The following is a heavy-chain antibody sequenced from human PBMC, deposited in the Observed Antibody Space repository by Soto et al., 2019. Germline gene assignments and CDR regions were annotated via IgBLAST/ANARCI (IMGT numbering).Heavy chain of an antibody. CDR1: EFTFSNYA. J-gene: IGHJ4*02. CDR3: TTMSRYSNPFDY. CDR2: IKSKTDGGTT. Sequence: GGSLRLSCAASEFTFSNYAMSWVRQAPGKGLEWVGRIKSKTDGGTTDYAAPVKGRFTISRDDSKNTLYLQMNSLKTEDAAVYYCTTMSRYSNPFDYWGQGTLVTVSS. V-gene: IGHV3-15*01. D-gene: IGHD4-4*01.